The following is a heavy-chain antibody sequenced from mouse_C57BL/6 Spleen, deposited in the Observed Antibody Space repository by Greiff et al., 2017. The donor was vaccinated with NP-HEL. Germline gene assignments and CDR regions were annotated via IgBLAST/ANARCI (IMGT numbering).Heavy chain of an antibody. J-gene: IGHJ2*01. V-gene: IGHV14-1*01. CDR1: GFNIKDYY. D-gene: IGHD1-1*01. Sequence: VQLQQSGAELVRPGASVKLSCTASGFNIKDYYMHWVKQRPEQGLEWIGRIDPEDGDTEYAPKFQGKATMTADTSSNPAYLQLSSLTFEDTAVYYCTTTTVVATGDYFDYWGQGTTLTVSS. CDR3: TTTTVVATGDYFDY. CDR2: IDPEDGDT.